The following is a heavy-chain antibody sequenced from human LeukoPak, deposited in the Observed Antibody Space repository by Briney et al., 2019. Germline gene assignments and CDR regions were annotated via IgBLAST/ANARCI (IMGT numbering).Heavy chain of an antibody. Sequence: SETLSLTCTVSGGSISSYYWSWIRQPAGKGLEWIGRIYTSGSTNYNPSLKSRVTISVDTSKNQFSLKLSSVTAADTAVYYCARTYYYGAGSWFDPWGQGTLVTVSS. V-gene: IGHV4-4*07. CDR2: IYTSGST. CDR1: GGSISSYY. CDR3: ARTYYYGAGSWFDP. D-gene: IGHD3-10*01. J-gene: IGHJ5*02.